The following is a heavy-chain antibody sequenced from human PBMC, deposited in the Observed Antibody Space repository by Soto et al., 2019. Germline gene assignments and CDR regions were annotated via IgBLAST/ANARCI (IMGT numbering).Heavy chain of an antibody. D-gene: IGHD1-26*01. CDR1: GFSFSRYA. V-gene: IGHV3-30*18. Sequence: GGSLRLSCAASGFSFSRYAMHWVRQAPGKGLEWVALIASDGSNEYYASSVKGRFTISRDSSKNMVNLQMSSLRGDDTAVYYCEKDLGVVDAGLQTTWDYIDLDVWGQGTTVTASS. J-gene: IGHJ6*02. CDR2: IASDGSNE. CDR3: EKDLGVVDAGLQTTWDYIDLDV.